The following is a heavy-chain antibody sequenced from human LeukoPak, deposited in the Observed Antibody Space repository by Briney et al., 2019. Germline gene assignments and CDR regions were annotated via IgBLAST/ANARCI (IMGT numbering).Heavy chain of an antibody. CDR2: ISGFNP. J-gene: IGHJ4*02. V-gene: IGHV3-23*01. D-gene: IGHD2-8*01. CDR3: AKDVCTSPRCLLYFDS. CDR1: GFAFSNYA. Sequence: GGSLRLSCTTSGFAFSNYAMNWVRQAPGKGPEWVSRISGFNPSYADSVKGRFTIFRHNSKNVLYLQMDRLRAEDTAVYSCAKDVCTSPRCLLYFDSWGQGTLVTVSS.